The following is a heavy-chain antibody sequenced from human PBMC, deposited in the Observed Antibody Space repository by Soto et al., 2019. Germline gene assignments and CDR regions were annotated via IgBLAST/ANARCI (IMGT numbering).Heavy chain of an antibody. D-gene: IGHD3-3*01. J-gene: IGHJ5*01. CDR1: GGTFSSFA. Sequence: QVRLEQSGSEVRKPGSSVKVSCKASGGTFSSFAISWLRQAPGQGPEWMGGIIPPFGTSIYRQKLRGRVTITADESTNTAFMEVSSLTSEDTAMYYCARSMTVGDKGFEIWGQGTMVTVSA. V-gene: IGHV1-69*01. CDR2: IIPPFGTS. CDR3: ARSMTVGDKGFEI.